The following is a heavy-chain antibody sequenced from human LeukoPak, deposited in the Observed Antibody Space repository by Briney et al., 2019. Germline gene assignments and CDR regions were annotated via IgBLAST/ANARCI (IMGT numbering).Heavy chain of an antibody. V-gene: IGHV3-23*01. CDR3: AKDGGYVGEYFDY. CDR2: ISRSGDST. J-gene: IGHJ4*02. Sequence: GGSLRLSCAASGFSFSNYRMNWVRQAPGKGLEWVSAISRSGDSTYYAASVKGRFTISRDNSKNTLYLQMNSLRDEDTAVYYCAKDGGYVGEYFDYWGQGTLVTVSS. D-gene: IGHD5-12*01. CDR1: GFSFSNYR.